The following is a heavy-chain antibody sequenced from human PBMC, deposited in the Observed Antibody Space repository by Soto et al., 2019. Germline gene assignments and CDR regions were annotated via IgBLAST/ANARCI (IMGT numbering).Heavy chain of an antibody. CDR2: IYYSGNT. V-gene: IGHV4-59*01. Sequence: QVQLQESGPGLVKPSETLSLTCTVSGGSISSYYWSWIRQPPGKGLEWIGYIYYSGNTNYNPTLKSRATISVDTSKNQFSLKLSSVTAADTAVYYCARGRIVVVVAAPDYRMDVWGQGTTVTVSS. D-gene: IGHD2-15*01. J-gene: IGHJ6*02. CDR1: GGSISSYY. CDR3: ARGRIVVVVAAPDYRMDV.